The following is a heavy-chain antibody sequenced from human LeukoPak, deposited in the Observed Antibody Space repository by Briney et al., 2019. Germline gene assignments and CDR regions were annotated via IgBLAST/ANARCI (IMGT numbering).Heavy chain of an antibody. V-gene: IGHV3-30*03. Sequence: GGSLRLSCAAPGFTFSSYGMHWVRQAPGKGLEWVAVISYDGSNKYYADSVKGRFTISRDNSKNTLYLQMNSLRAEDTAVYYCARGSHRWATTNGNFDYWGQGTLVTVSS. CDR3: ARGSHRWATTNGNFDY. CDR1: GFTFSSYG. CDR2: ISYDGSNK. D-gene: IGHD1-1*01. J-gene: IGHJ4*02.